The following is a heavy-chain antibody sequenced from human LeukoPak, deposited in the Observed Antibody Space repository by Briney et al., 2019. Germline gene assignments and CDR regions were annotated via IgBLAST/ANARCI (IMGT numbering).Heavy chain of an antibody. V-gene: IGHV4-30-4*01. D-gene: IGHD3-10*01. CDR3: ARGFGSGNYYYGWFDP. CDR1: GGSISSGDYH. J-gene: IGHJ5*02. CDR2: IHDSGST. Sequence: SQTLSLTCTVSGGSISSGDYHWNWIRQPPGKGLEWIGFIHDSGSTLYNPSLKSRIIISRDVSRNQFSLQLTSVTAADTAVYYCARGFGSGNYYYGWFDPWAREPWSPSPQ.